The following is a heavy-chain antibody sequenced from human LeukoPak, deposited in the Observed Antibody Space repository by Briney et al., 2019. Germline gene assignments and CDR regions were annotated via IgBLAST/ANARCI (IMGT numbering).Heavy chain of an antibody. Sequence: GGSLRLSCAASGFTVSSYYMSWVRQAPGKGLEWVSVIYSGGSTYYADSVKGRFTISRDNSKNTLYLQMNSLRAEDTAVYYCARDGLWFGETYWGQGTLVTVSS. V-gene: IGHV3-66*01. D-gene: IGHD3-10*01. CDR1: GFTVSSYY. J-gene: IGHJ4*02. CDR3: ARDGLWFGETY. CDR2: IYSGGST.